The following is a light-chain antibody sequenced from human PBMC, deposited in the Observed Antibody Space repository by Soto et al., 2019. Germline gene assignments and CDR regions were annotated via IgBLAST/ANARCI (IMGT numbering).Light chain of an antibody. CDR2: GAS. CDR3: QQYGSSPWA. V-gene: IGKV3-20*01. CDR1: QSVSSSY. J-gene: IGKJ1*01. Sequence: EIVLTQSPGTLSLSPGERATLSCRASQSVSSSYLAWYQQKPGQAPRLLIYGASSRATGIPDRFGGSGSGTDFTLTISRLEPEDCAVDYCQQYGSSPWAFGQGTMVEIK.